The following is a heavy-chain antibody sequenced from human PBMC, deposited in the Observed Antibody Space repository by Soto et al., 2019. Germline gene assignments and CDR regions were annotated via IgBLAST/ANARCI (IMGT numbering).Heavy chain of an antibody. CDR2: IIPFHGVT. CDR3: TSDWEITVSTWSFGGF. Sequence: QVQLVQSGAEVKKPGSSVKVSCKASGGTFSTYTINWVRQAPGQGLEWMGRIIPFHGVTNYAQKFQARVTITADKSTSTAYMELSGLRFEDTAMYYCTSDWEITVSTWSFGGFWGRGTLVTVSS. V-gene: IGHV1-69*02. CDR1: GGTFSTYT. D-gene: IGHD3-10*01. J-gene: IGHJ4*02.